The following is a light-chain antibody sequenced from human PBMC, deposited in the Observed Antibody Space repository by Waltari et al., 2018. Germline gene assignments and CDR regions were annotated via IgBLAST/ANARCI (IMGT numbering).Light chain of an antibody. J-gene: IGKJ1*01. Sequence: EIMMTQSPATLSVSPGERATISCRASQSVSSNLAWYQQKPGQAPRLLIYGASTRATGIPARFSGSGSGTDFTLTISSLQSEDFALYYCQQYNKWPPWAFGQGTKVEIK. CDR3: QQYNKWPPWA. CDR2: GAS. CDR1: QSVSSN. V-gene: IGKV3-15*01.